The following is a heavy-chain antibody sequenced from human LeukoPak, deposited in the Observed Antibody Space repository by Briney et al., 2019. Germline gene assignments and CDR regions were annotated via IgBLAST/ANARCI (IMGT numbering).Heavy chain of an antibody. J-gene: IGHJ4*02. Sequence: GGSLRLSCAASGFTFSSYSMNWVRQAPGKGLEWVSSISSSSSYIYYADSVKGRFTISRDNSKNTLYLQMNSLRAEDTAVCYCAKGRRYYDSSGSYYFDYWGQGTLVTVSS. CDR1: GFTFSSYS. V-gene: IGHV3-21*04. CDR3: AKGRRYYDSSGSYYFDY. D-gene: IGHD3-22*01. CDR2: ISSSSSYI.